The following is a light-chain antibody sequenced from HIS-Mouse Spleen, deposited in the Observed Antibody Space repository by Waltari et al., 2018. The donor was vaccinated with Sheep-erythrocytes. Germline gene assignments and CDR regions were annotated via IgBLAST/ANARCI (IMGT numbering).Light chain of an antibody. J-gene: IGLJ3*02. CDR2: SNN. CDR3: AAWDDSLNGWV. Sequence: QSVLTQPPSASGTPGQRVTIPCSGSSSNTGSNTVNWYQQLPGPAPKLLIYSNNQRPSGVPDRFSGSKSGTSASLAISGLQSEDEADYYCAAWDDSLNGWVFGGGTKLTVL. CDR1: SSNTGSNT. V-gene: IGLV1-44*01.